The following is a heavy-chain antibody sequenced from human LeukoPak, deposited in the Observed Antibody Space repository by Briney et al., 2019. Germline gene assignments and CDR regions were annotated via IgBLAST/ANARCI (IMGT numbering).Heavy chain of an antibody. CDR1: GFTFSSYW. CDR2: IKQDGSEK. D-gene: IGHD3-22*01. J-gene: IGHJ6*02. Sequence: PGGSLRLSCAASGFTFSSYWMSWVRQAPGKGLEWVANIKQDGSEKYYVDSVKGRFTISRDNAKNSLYLQMNSLRAEDTAVYYCARDLTMIVVVEEHYGMDVWGQGTTVTVSS. CDR3: ARDLTMIVVVEEHYGMDV. V-gene: IGHV3-7*01.